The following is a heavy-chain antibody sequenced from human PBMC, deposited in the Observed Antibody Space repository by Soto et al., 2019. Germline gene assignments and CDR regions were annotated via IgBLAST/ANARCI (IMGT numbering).Heavy chain of an antibody. CDR1: GFTFSSYA. CDR3: AKFDYYDSSGSHFDY. Sequence: GSLRLSCAASGFTFSSYAMSWVRQAPGKGLEWVSAISGSGGSTYYADSVKGRFTISRDNSKNTLYLQMNSLRAEDTAVYYCAKFDYYDSSGSHFDYWGQGTLVTVSS. D-gene: IGHD3-22*01. V-gene: IGHV3-23*01. J-gene: IGHJ4*02. CDR2: ISGSGGST.